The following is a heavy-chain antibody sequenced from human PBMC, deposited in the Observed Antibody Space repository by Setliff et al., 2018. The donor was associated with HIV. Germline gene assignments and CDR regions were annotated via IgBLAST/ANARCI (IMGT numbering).Heavy chain of an antibody. V-gene: IGHV1-8*01. CDR2: MNPNTGVS. CDR3: ARGKGAGGVVITGGLDV. Sequence: GASVKVSCKASGHTFTNVDIHWLRRATGQGLEWMGWMNPNTGVSGYALKFQARVTMTRDTSISTAYMELSSLTSEDTAVYYCARGKGAGGVVITGGLDVWGKGTTVTVSS. CDR1: GHTFTNVD. D-gene: IGHD3-10*01. J-gene: IGHJ6*04.